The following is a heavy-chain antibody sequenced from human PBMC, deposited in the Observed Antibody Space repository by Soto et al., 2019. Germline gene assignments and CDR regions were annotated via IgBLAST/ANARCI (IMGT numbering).Heavy chain of an antibody. D-gene: IGHD1-26*01. V-gene: IGHV3-48*02. CDR3: ARDVAVGAYAHFDY. Sequence: AVGSLRLSCAASGFTFSAYGMNWVRQAPGKGLEWISYISYITTIYYADSVKARITISRDNDKHSVYLQMARLRDEDTAVYYCARDVAVGAYAHFDYWGQGTPVPVSS. CDR1: GFTFSAYG. CDR2: ISYITTI. J-gene: IGHJ4*02.